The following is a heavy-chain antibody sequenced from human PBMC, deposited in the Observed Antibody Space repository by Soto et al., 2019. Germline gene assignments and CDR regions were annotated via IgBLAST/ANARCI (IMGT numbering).Heavy chain of an antibody. CDR2: IIPIFGTA. J-gene: IGHJ6*02. Sequence: QVQLVQSGAEVKKPGSSVKVSCKASGGTFSSYAISWVRQAPGQGLEWMGGIIPIFGTANYAQKFQGRVTITADESTSTAYMELSSLRSEDTAVYYCARGGVDIVVVVPAHPPTGYYGMDVWGQGTTVTVSS. V-gene: IGHV1-69*01. D-gene: IGHD2-15*01. CDR1: GGTFSSYA. CDR3: ARGGVDIVVVVPAHPPTGYYGMDV.